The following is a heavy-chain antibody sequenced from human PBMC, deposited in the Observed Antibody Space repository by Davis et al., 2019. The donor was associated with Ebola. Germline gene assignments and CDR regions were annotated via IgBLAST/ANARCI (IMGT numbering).Heavy chain of an antibody. CDR1: GYTFTSYG. CDR2: ISAYNGNT. Sequence: ASVKVSCKASGYTFTSYGIGWVRQAPGQGLEWMGWISAYNGNTNYAQKLQGRVTITADKSTSTAYMELSSVRSEDTAVYYCARVRQLVYGMDVWGQGTTVTVSS. CDR3: ARVRQLVYGMDV. V-gene: IGHV1-18*01. J-gene: IGHJ6*02. D-gene: IGHD6-6*01.